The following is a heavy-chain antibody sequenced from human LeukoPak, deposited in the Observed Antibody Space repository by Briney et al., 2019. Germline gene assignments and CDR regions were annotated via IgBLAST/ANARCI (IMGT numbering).Heavy chain of an antibody. CDR2: TYYRSKWFQ. CDR3: ARGGGSYYLH. D-gene: IGHD1-26*01. Sequence: SQTLSLTCAISGDSVSSGSAAWNWIRQSPSRGLEWLGRTYYRSKWFQEYATSVKSRISINPDTSKNQFSLQLNSVTPEDTALYFCARGGGSYYLHWGQGVLVTVSS. V-gene: IGHV6-1*01. CDR1: GDSVSSGSAA. J-gene: IGHJ4*02.